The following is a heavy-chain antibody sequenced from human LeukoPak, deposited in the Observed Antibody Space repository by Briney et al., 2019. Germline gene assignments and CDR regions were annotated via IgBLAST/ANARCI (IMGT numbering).Heavy chain of an antibody. Sequence: PGGSLRLSCAASGFTFSGSTMHWVRQASGKGLEWVGRIRSKTSSYATAYTASVKGRFTISRDDSKNTAYLQMNSLKTEDTAVYYCTRDYDSSGYYYVPPRPFDYWGQGTLVTVSS. CDR2: IRSKTSSYAT. J-gene: IGHJ4*02. CDR1: GFTFSGST. D-gene: IGHD3-22*01. V-gene: IGHV3-73*01. CDR3: TRDYDSSGYYYVPPRPFDY.